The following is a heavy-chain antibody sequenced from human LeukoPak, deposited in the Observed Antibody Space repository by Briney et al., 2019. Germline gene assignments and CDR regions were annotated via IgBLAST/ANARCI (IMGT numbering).Heavy chain of an antibody. CDR3: ARGAVDYYFYMDV. CDR2: IDWDDDK. J-gene: IGHJ6*03. Sequence: ESGPALVKPTQTLTLTCTFSGFSFTASGMCVTWIRQPPGKALEWLARIDWDDDKYYSTSLKTRVSISKDTSKNQVVLTTTNMDPADTATYYCARGAVDYYFYMDVWGKGTTVTVSS. CDR1: GFSFTASGMC. V-gene: IGHV2-70*11.